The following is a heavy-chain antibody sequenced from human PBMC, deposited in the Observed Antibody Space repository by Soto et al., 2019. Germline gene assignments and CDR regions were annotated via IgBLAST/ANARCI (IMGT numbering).Heavy chain of an antibody. J-gene: IGHJ5*02. Sequence: SETLSLTCTVSGGSISSYYWSWIRQPPGKGLEWIGYIYYSRSTNYNPSLKSRNNISVDTSKNQFSLKLSSVTAADTAVYYCARHRGWFDPWGQGTLVTVS. CDR1: GGSISSYY. CDR2: IYYSRST. CDR3: ARHRGWFDP. V-gene: IGHV4-59*08.